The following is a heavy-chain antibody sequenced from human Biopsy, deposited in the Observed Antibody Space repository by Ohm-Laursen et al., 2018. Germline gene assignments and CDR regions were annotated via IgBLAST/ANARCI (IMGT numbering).Heavy chain of an antibody. CDR3: ARDIMNRIAGLVARSDVFDV. V-gene: IGHV1-2*02. CDR1: GYAVNDYF. Sequence: ASVKVSCKGSGYAVNDYFLHWLRQAPGQGPEWMGWISPNSGGTNYAQKFQGRVTMTTDTSTSTVYLELRRLISDDTAVYYCARDIMNRIAGLVARSDVFDVWGQGTLATV. J-gene: IGHJ3*01. D-gene: IGHD3-16*01. CDR2: ISPNSGGT.